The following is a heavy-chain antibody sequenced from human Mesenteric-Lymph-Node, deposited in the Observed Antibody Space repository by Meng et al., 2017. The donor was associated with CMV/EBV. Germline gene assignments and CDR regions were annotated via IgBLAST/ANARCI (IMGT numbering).Heavy chain of an antibody. CDR3: ARSRSVDTAMVDYGMDV. V-gene: IGHV1-3*02. CDR2: SNAGNGNT. CDR1: GYTFTSYA. Sequence: ASVKVSCKASGYTFTSYAMHWVRQAPGQRLEWMGWSNAGNGNTKYSQEFQGRVTMTRDTSTSTVYMELSSLRSEDTAVYYCARSRSVDTAMVDYGMDVWGQGTTVTVSS. D-gene: IGHD5-18*01. J-gene: IGHJ6*02.